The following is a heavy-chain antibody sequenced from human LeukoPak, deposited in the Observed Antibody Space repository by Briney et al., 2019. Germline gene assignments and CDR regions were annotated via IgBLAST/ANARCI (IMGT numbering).Heavy chain of an antibody. J-gene: IGHJ4*02. Sequence: PSETLSLTCTVSGGSISTGSYYWSWIRQPAGKRLEWIGRIYTSGGTNYNPSLKSRVTISVDTSKNQFSLKVNSVTAADTAVYYCAREVAATSTAIKYYFDNWGQGTLVTVSS. CDR1: GGSISTGSYY. CDR3: AREVAATSTAIKYYFDN. CDR2: IYTSGGT. D-gene: IGHD6-19*01. V-gene: IGHV4-61*02.